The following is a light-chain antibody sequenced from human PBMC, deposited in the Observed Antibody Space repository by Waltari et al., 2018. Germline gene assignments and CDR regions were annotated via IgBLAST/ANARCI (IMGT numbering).Light chain of an antibody. CDR3: MQGIQLPYS. Sequence: DIVMTQTPLSLPVTPGEPASISCRSSQSLLHSNGYTYLFWYLQKPGQSPQLLIYLVSNRASGVPDRFSGSGSGTDFTLKISRVEAEDVGVYFCMQGIQLPYSFGQVTKVEIK. CDR1: QSLLHSNGYTY. J-gene: IGKJ2*03. CDR2: LVS. V-gene: IGKV2D-29*02.